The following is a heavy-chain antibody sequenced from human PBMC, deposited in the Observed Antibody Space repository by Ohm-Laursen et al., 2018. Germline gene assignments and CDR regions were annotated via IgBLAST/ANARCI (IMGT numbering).Heavy chain of an antibody. CDR3: LTLGEPFDY. D-gene: IGHD3-16*01. Sequence: SVKVSCKASGYIFTGYYMHWVRQAPGQGLEWMGRIIPILGIANYAQKFQGRVTITADKSTSTAYMELSSLRSEDTAVYYCLTLGEPFDYWGQGTLVTVSS. V-gene: IGHV1-69*02. CDR1: GYIFTGYY. J-gene: IGHJ4*02. CDR2: IIPILGIA.